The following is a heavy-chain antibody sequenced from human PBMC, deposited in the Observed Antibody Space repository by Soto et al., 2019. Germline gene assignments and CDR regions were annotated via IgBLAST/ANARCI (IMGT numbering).Heavy chain of an antibody. D-gene: IGHD3-10*01. CDR1: GYTFTSYY. CDR2: INPSGGST. V-gene: IGHV1-46*03. J-gene: IGHJ5*02. Sequence: ASVKVSCKASGYTFTSYYMHWVRQAPGQGLEWMGIINPSGGSTSYAQKFQGRVTMTRDTSTSTVYMELSSLRSEDTAVYYCARLWFGESPSDNWFDPWGQGTLVTVSS. CDR3: ARLWFGESPSDNWFDP.